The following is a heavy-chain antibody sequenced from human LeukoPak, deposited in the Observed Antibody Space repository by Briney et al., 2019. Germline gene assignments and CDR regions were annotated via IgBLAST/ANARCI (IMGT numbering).Heavy chain of an antibody. CDR2: ISSSSSYI. J-gene: IGHJ4*02. Sequence: GGSLRLSCAASGFTFSSYSMNWVRQAPGKGLEWVSSISSSSSYIYYADSVKGRFTISRDNAKNSLYLQMNSLRAEDTAVYYCAREYSREGETFDYWGQGTLVTVSS. D-gene: IGHD6-13*01. V-gene: IGHV3-21*01. CDR1: GFTFSSYS. CDR3: AREYSREGETFDY.